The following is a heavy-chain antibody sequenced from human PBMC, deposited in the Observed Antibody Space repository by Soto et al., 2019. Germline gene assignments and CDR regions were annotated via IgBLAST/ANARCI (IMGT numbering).Heavy chain of an antibody. CDR3: ARAVPPGLVAARPGVDYYYGMEV. J-gene: IGHJ6*02. D-gene: IGHD6-6*01. CDR1: GYSFTSYW. Sequence: PGEYLKISCMGSGYSFTSYWISWVRQMPGKGLEWMGRIDPSDSYTNYSPSFQGHVTISADKSISTAYLQWSSLKASDTAMYYCARAVPPGLVAARPGVDYYYGMEVWGQGTTVTVFS. V-gene: IGHV5-10-1*01. CDR2: IDPSDSYT.